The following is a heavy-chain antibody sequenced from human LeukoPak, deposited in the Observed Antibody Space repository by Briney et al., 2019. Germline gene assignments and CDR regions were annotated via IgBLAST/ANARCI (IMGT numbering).Heavy chain of an antibody. J-gene: IGHJ4*02. Sequence: PSETLSLTCAVYGGSFSGYYWSWIRQPPGKGLGWIGEINHSGSTNYNPSLKSRVTISVDTSKNQFSLKLSSVTAADTAVYYCARRLTGYSKRPAAPLGYWGQGTLVTVSS. CDR3: ARRLTGYSKRPAAPLGY. CDR1: GGSFSGYY. V-gene: IGHV4-34*01. D-gene: IGHD6-13*01. CDR2: INHSGST.